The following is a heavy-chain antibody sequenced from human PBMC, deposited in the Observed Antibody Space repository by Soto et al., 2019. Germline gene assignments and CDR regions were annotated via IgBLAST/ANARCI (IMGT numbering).Heavy chain of an antibody. Sequence: PGGSLRLSCAASGFTFSSYGMHWVRQAPGKGLERVAVIWYDGSNKYYADSVKGRFTISRDNSKNTLYLQMNSLRAEDTAVYYCARDTXIVVVPAASYYYYGMDVWGPGTTVTVSS. J-gene: IGHJ6*02. CDR2: IWYDGSNK. CDR3: ARDTXIVVVPAASYYYYGMDV. V-gene: IGHV3-33*01. D-gene: IGHD2-2*01. CDR1: GFTFSSYG.